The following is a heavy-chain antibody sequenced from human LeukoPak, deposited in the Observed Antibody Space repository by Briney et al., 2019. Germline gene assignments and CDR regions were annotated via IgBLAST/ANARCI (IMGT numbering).Heavy chain of an antibody. Sequence: GGSLRLSCAASGFTVSSNYMSLVRQAPGKGLEWVSVIYSGGSTYYADSVKGRFTISRDNSKNTLYLQMNSLRAEDTAVYYCARSIREGIAAVPDAFDIWGQGTMVTVSS. D-gene: IGHD6-13*01. J-gene: IGHJ3*02. CDR1: GFTVSSNY. V-gene: IGHV3-53*01. CDR3: ARSIREGIAAVPDAFDI. CDR2: IYSGGST.